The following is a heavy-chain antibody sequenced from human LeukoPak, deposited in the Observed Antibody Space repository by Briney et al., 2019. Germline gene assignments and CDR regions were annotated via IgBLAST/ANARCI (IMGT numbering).Heavy chain of an antibody. D-gene: IGHD6-13*01. CDR2: IYSGGST. Sequence: GGSLRLSCAASGFTDSSNYMSWVRQAPGKGLEWVSLIYSGGSTYYADSVKGRFTISRDNSKNTLYLQMNSLRAEDTAVYYCASYSSLDYWGQGTLVTVSS. CDR3: ASYSSLDY. CDR1: GFTDSSNY. V-gene: IGHV3-53*01. J-gene: IGHJ4*02.